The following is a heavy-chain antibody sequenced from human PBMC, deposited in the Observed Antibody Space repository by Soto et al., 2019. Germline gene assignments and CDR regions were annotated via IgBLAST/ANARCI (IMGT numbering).Heavy chain of an antibody. Sequence: GGSLRLSCASSGFTVSSNYMSWVRQAPGKGLEWVSVIYSGGSTYYADSVKGRFTISRHNSKNTLYLQMNSLRAEDTAVYYCARYYGSGSYYPFGYWGQGTLVTVSS. CDR3: ARYYGSGSYYPFGY. V-gene: IGHV3-53*04. CDR2: IYSGGST. J-gene: IGHJ4*02. CDR1: GFTVSSNY. D-gene: IGHD3-10*01.